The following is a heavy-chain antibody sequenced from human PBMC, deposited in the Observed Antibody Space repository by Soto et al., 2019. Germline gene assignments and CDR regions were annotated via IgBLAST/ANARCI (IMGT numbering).Heavy chain of an antibody. D-gene: IGHD3-22*01. CDR1: GGSISSGGYS. J-gene: IGHJ5*02. Sequence: SETLSLTCAVSGGSISSGGYSWSWIRQPPGKGLEWIGYIYHSGSTYYNPSLKSRVTISVDRSKNQFSLKLSSVTAADTAVYYCARGQVTMITLENWFDPWGQGTLVTVSS. V-gene: IGHV4-30-2*01. CDR2: IYHSGST. CDR3: ARGQVTMITLENWFDP.